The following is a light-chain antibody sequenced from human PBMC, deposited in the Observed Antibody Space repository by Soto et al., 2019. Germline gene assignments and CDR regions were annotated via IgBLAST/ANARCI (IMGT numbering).Light chain of an antibody. CDR2: GAS. CDR3: QQYGSSPRFT. J-gene: IGKJ3*01. CDR1: QSVSSSY. Sequence: EIVLTQSPGTLSLSPGERATLSCRASQSVSSSYLAWYQQKPVQAPRLLIYGASSRATGIPDRFSGSGSGTDFTLTISRLEPEDFAVYYCQQYGSSPRFTFGPGTTVDIK. V-gene: IGKV3-20*01.